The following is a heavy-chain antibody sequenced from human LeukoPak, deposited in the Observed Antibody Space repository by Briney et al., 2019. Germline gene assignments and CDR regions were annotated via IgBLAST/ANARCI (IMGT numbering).Heavy chain of an antibody. J-gene: IGHJ4*02. Sequence: GGSLRLSCAASGFTFSSCAMSWVRQAPGKGLEWVSAISGSGGSTYYADSVKGRFTISRDNSKNTLYLQMNSLRAEDTAAYYCAKDGVVVVPAAINYFDYWGQGTLVTVSS. CDR3: AKDGVVVVPAAINYFDY. CDR2: ISGSGGST. CDR1: GFTFSSCA. V-gene: IGHV3-23*01. D-gene: IGHD2-2*02.